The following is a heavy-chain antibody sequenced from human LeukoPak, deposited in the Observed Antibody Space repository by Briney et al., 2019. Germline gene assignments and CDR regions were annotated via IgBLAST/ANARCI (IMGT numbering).Heavy chain of an antibody. CDR3: AKRIQSAMAMGY. J-gene: IGHJ4*02. D-gene: IGHD5-18*01. Sequence: GGSLRLSCAASGFTLSTYAMSWVRQAPGKGLEWVSDISGSGGSTYYADSVKGRFTISRDNSKNTMYLQMNSLRAEDTAVYYCAKRIQSAMAMGYWGQGTLVTVSS. CDR2: ISGSGGST. CDR1: GFTLSTYA. V-gene: IGHV3-23*01.